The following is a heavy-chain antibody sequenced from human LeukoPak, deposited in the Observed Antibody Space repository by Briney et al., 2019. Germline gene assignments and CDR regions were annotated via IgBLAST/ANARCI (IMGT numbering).Heavy chain of an antibody. J-gene: IGHJ4*02. Sequence: GGSLRLSCAASGFTFSSYAMSWVRQAPGKGLEWVSAISGSGGSTYYADSVKGWFTSSRDNSKNTLYLQMSSLRAEDTAVYYFAKDGVELRYFDWLFQYYFDYWGQGTLVTVSS. CDR3: AKDGVELRYFDWLFQYYFDY. CDR1: GFTFSSYA. V-gene: IGHV3-23*01. D-gene: IGHD3-9*01. CDR2: ISGSGGST.